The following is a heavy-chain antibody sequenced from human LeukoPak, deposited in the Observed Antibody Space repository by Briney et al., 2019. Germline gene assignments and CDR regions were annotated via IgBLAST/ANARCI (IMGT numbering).Heavy chain of an antibody. Sequence: GGSLRLSCAASGFTFSSYDMHWVRQATGKGLEWVSAIGTAGDTYYPGSVKGRFTISRENAKNSLYLQMNSLRAGDTAVYYYARADRYSYGLDAFDIWGQGTMVTVPS. CDR3: ARADRYSYGLDAFDI. J-gene: IGHJ3*02. CDR2: IGTAGDT. V-gene: IGHV3-13*01. D-gene: IGHD5-18*01. CDR1: GFTFSSYD.